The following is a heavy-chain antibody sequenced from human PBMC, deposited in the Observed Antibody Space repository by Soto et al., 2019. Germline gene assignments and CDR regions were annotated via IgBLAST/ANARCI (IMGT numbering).Heavy chain of an antibody. J-gene: IGHJ4*02. CDR1: GYTFTSYN. D-gene: IGHD3-3*01. Sequence: GASVKVSCKASGYTFTSYNMHWVRQAPGQGLEWMGIINPSGGSTSYAQKFQGRVTMTRDTSTSTVYMELSSLRSEDTAVYYCARGGRSYYDFWSGYYGFDYWGQGTLVTVSS. V-gene: IGHV1-46*01. CDR3: ARGGRSYYDFWSGYYGFDY. CDR2: INPSGGST.